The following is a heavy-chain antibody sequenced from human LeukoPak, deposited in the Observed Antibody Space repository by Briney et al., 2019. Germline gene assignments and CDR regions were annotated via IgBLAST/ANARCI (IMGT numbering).Heavy chain of an antibody. J-gene: IGHJ4*01. D-gene: IGHD6-13*01. Sequence: GGSLRLSCAASGFTFSSFGMHWVRQAPGKGLEWVAFIRYDGTSQYYAGSVKDRFTISRDNSKDTLYLQSNSLRADDTAMYYCAKGSGNSWYSREGWGHGPLVTVAA. CDR3: AKGSGNSWYSREG. CDR2: IRYDGTSQ. CDR1: GFTFSSFG. V-gene: IGHV3-30*02.